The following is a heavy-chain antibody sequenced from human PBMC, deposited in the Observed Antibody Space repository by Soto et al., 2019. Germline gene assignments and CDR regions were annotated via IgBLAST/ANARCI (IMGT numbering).Heavy chain of an antibody. Sequence: GGSLRLSCEASGFTLSRNAMHWVRQAPGKGLEWVAVISFDGNNQYYTDSVKGRFTISRDNSKNTLDLQMNSLRREDTAVYYCARDREYSGFYYGMDVWGQGPTLTV. CDR3: ARDREYSGFYYGMDV. V-gene: IGHV3-30*10. CDR2: ISFDGNNQ. CDR1: GFTLSRNA. D-gene: IGHD5-12*01. J-gene: IGHJ6*02.